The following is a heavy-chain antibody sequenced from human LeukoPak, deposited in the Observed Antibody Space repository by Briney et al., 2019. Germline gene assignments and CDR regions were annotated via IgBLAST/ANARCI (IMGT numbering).Heavy chain of an antibody. CDR1: GYTFTRYG. CDR3: ARDGGSYPIYYLDY. J-gene: IGHJ4*02. Sequence: ASVKVSCKASGYTFTRYGISWVRQAPGQGLEWMGWISAYNGHTNHAQKFQGRVTMTTDTSTNTAYMELRSLRSDDTAVYYCARDGGSYPIYYLDYWGQGTLVTVSS. V-gene: IGHV1-18*01. CDR2: ISAYNGHT. D-gene: IGHD1-26*01.